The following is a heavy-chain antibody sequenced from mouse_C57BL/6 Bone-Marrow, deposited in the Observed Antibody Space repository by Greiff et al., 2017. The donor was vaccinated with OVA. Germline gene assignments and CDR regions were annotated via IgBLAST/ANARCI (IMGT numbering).Heavy chain of an antibody. CDR3: AKKLLFPMDY. CDR2: IYPRSGNT. Sequence: VKLMESGAELARPGASVKPSCKASGYTFTSYGISWVKQRTGQGLEWIGEIYPRSGNTYYNEKFKGKATLTADKSSSTANMELRSLTSEDSAVYFCAKKLLFPMDYWGQGASVTVSS. J-gene: IGHJ4*01. D-gene: IGHD2-1*01. V-gene: IGHV1-81*01. CDR1: GYTFTSYG.